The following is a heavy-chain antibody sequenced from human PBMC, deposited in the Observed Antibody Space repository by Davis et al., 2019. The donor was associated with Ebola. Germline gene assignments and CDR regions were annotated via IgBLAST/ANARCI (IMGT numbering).Heavy chain of an antibody. Sequence: GESLKISCKGAGYTFSQYWIGWVRQMPGKGLEWMGIIYPGDSETRYNPSFQGHVTISVDKSVNTVYLLWTSLKASDTAMYYCARPAERARGAFEGFDKGGHGTLVTVPS. J-gene: IGHJ4*01. D-gene: IGHD6-13*01. CDR3: ARPAERARGAFEGFDK. CDR1: GYTFSQYW. CDR2: IYPGDSET. V-gene: IGHV5-51*01.